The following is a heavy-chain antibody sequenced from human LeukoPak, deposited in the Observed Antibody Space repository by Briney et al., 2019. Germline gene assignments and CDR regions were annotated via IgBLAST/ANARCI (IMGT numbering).Heavy chain of an antibody. Sequence: ASVKVSCKASGYTFTGYCMHWVRQAPGQGLEWMGWINPNSGGTNYAQKFQGRVTMTRDTSISTAYMELSRLRSDDTAVYYCARADLEWLLYYYYMDVWGKGTTVTVSS. CDR3: ARADLEWLLYYYYMDV. CDR1: GYTFTGYC. D-gene: IGHD3-3*01. J-gene: IGHJ6*03. V-gene: IGHV1-2*02. CDR2: INPNSGGT.